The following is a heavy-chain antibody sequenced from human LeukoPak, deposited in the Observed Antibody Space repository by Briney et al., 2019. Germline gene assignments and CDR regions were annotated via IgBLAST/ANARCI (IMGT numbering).Heavy chain of an antibody. CDR3: ARGRMSFV. Sequence: ASVKVSCKASGYTFTTYDINWVRQAPGHGLEWMGWMNPNGINTGSAQKFQGRITMTMNASITTAYMELSSLRSEDTAVYYCARGRMSFVWGRGTLVTVSS. J-gene: IGHJ1*01. CDR1: GYTFTTYD. D-gene: IGHD3/OR15-3a*01. CDR2: MNPNGINT. V-gene: IGHV1-8*01.